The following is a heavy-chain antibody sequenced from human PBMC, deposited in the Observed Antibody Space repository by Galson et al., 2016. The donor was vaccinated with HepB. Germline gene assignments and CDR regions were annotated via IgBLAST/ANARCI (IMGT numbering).Heavy chain of an antibody. Sequence: SLRLSCAASGFTVSSNHMSWVRQAPGKGLEWVSVFYGGGTINYADSVKGRFTASRENSENTLFLRMNSLRADDTAVYYCARLRPEYNYAYDYWGQGTLVTVSS. CDR1: GFTVSSNH. J-gene: IGHJ4*02. V-gene: IGHV3-53*01. D-gene: IGHD5-18*01. CDR3: ARLRPEYNYAYDY. CDR2: FYGGGTI.